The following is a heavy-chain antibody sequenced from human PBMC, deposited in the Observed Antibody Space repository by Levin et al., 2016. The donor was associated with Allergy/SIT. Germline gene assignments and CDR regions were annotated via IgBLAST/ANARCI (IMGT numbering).Heavy chain of an antibody. V-gene: IGHV4-34*01. J-gene: IGHJ4*02. CDR2: INHSGST. CDR3: ARDRGYSYGYEDY. Sequence: SETLSLTCAVYGGSFSGYYWSWIRQPPGKGLEWIGEINHSGSTNYNPSLKSRVTISVDTSKNQFSLKLSSVTAADTAVYYCARDRGYSYGYEDYWGQGTLVTVPS. CDR1: GGSFSGYY. D-gene: IGHD5-18*01.